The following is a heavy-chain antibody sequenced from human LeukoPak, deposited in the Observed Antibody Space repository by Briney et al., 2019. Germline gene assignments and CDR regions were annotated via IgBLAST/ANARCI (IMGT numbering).Heavy chain of an antibody. D-gene: IGHD3-16*02. J-gene: IGHJ6*03. Sequence: SETLSLTRTVSAGSISRYYWSWIRRPAGNGLEWIGHISYRGSTNYNPSLKSRVTIFLDATKNQISLELTSLTGADTAVYYCARATADTGSDHYTGGFYYVDVWGKGTTVAVSS. CDR3: ARATADTGSDHYTGGFYYVDV. CDR2: ISYRGST. CDR1: AGSISRYY. V-gene: IGHV4-59*01.